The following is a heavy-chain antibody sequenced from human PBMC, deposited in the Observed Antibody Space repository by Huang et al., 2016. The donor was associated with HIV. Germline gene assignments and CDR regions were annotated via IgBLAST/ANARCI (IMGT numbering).Heavy chain of an antibody. CDR1: GFTFSTYA. CDR2: ISGRGGGT. J-gene: IGHJ3*01. V-gene: IGHV3-23*01. D-gene: IGHD5-18*01. CDR3: AKGGGASPRLHAFDV. Sequence: EVQLLESGGGLVQPGGSVRLSCGDSGFTFSTYARGWVRQARGKGREWGSGISGRGGGTYYADSVKGRCTISRDNSNNTLYRQMNGRGVEDTAVYYCAKGGGASPRLHAFDVWGQGTMVTVSS.